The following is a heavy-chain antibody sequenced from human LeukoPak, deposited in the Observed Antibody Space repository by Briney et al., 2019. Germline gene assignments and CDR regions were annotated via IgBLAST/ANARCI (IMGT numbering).Heavy chain of an antibody. V-gene: IGHV1-69*04. CDR2: IIPILGIA. J-gene: IGHJ6*02. CDR3: APMGNDDYYYYGMDV. CDR1: GGTFSSYA. Sequence: SVKVSCEASGGTFSSYAISWVRQAPGQGLEWMGRIIPILGIANYAQKFQGRVTITADKSTSTAYMELSSLRSEDTAVYYCAPMGNDDYYYYGMDVWGQGTTVTVSS. D-gene: IGHD1-1*01.